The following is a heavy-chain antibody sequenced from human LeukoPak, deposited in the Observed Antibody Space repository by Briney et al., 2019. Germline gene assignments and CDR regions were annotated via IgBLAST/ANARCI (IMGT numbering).Heavy chain of an antibody. D-gene: IGHD2-8*01. CDR3: ATRVYDAFDI. J-gene: IGHJ3*02. CDR1: GGSISSYY. V-gene: IGHV4-59*01. CDR2: IYYSGST. Sequence: PSETLSLTCTVSGGSISSYYWSWIRQPPGKGLEWIGYIYYSGSTNYNPSLKSRVTISVDTSKNQFSLKLSSVTAADTAVYYCATRVYDAFDIWGQGTMVTVSS.